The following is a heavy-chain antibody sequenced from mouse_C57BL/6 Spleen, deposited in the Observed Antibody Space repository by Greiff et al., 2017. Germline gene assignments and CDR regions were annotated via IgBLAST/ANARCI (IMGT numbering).Heavy chain of an antibody. CDR3: AGSSCYGNYVWYFGG. Sequence: QVQLQQSGPELVKPGASVKISCKASGYAFSSSWMNWVKQRPGKGLEWIGRIYPGDGDTNYNGKFKGKATLTADTSSSTAYMQLSSLTSEDSAVYFCAGSSCYGNYVWYFGGWGTGTTVTVAS. D-gene: IGHD2-10*01. J-gene: IGHJ1*03. CDR2: IYPGDGDT. CDR1: GYAFSSSW. V-gene: IGHV1-82*01.